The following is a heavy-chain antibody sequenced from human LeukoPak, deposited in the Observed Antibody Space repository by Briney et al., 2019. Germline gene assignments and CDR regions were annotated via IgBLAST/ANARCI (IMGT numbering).Heavy chain of an antibody. CDR3: ARQKCTSTSCLTKNAFDI. J-gene: IGHJ3*02. D-gene: IGHD2-2*01. Sequence: SETLSLTCTVSGSISGYYWSWIRQPPGKGLEWIGYIYTSGSTNYNPSLESRVTISVDTSKNQFSLDLSSVTAADTTVYYCARQKCTSTSCLTKNAFDIWGQGTMVTVSS. CDR1: GSISGYY. V-gene: IGHV4-4*09. CDR2: IYTSGST.